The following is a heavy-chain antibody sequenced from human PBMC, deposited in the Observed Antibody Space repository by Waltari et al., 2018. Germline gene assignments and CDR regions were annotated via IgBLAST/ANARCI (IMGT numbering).Heavy chain of an antibody. CDR3: ARQVLGYCTSAACRRLES. CDR2: IYHDGTT. J-gene: IGHJ4*02. V-gene: IGHV4-38-2*01. CDR1: GYSLNTGFY. D-gene: IGHD2-2*03. Sequence: QVQLQESGPGLLQPSETLSLTCGVSGYSLNTGFYWGWIRQSPGKGLEWIATIYHDGTTFYNPSLKSRVTISMDTSKNQFSLSLKSVTATDTAVYYCARQVLGYCTSAACRRLESWGQGTPVTVSA.